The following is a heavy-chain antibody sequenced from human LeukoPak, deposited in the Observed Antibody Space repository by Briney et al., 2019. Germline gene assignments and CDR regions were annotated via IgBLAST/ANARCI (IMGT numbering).Heavy chain of an antibody. V-gene: IGHV4-31*02. CDR3: ARAGQQLVHDY. D-gene: IGHD6-13*01. CDR2: IYYSGST. J-gene: IGHJ4*02. Sequence: SETLSLTCTVSGGSISSGGYYWSRIRQHPGKGLEWIGYIYYSGSTYYNPSLKSRVTISVDTSKNQFSLKLSSVTAADTAVYYCARAGQQLVHDYWGQGTLVTVSS. CDR1: GGSISSGGYY.